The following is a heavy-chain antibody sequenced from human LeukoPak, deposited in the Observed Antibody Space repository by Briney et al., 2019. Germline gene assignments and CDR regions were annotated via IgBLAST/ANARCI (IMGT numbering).Heavy chain of an antibody. V-gene: IGHV3-21*01. CDR2: ISSSSSYI. J-gene: IGHJ4*02. Sequence: GGSLRLSCTASGFTFSSYAMNWVRQAPGKGLEWVSSISSSSSYIYYADSVKGRFTISRDNAKNSLYLQMNSLRAEDTAVYYCARYCSSTSCYDYWGQGTLVTVSS. CDR3: ARYCSSTSCYDY. D-gene: IGHD2-2*01. CDR1: GFTFSSYA.